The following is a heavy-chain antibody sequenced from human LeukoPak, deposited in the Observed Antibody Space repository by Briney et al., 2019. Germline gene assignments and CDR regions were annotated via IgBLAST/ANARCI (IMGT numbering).Heavy chain of an antibody. Sequence: ASVKVSCKASGYTFTSYYMHWVRQAPGQGLEWMGIINPSGGSTSYAQKFQGRVTMTRDMSTSTVYMELSSLRSEDTAVYYCARDYHRLVGDIGSDYWGQGTLVTVSS. J-gene: IGHJ4*02. CDR2: INPSGGST. D-gene: IGHD1-26*01. V-gene: IGHV1-46*01. CDR3: ARDYHRLVGDIGSDY. CDR1: GYTFTSYY.